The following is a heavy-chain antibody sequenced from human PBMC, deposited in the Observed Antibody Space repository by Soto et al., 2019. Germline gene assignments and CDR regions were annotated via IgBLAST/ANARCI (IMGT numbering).Heavy chain of an antibody. CDR3: AKDARVVVTAILCWFDP. D-gene: IGHD2-21*02. CDR2: ISGSGGST. V-gene: IGHV3-23*01. CDR1: GFTFSSYA. J-gene: IGHJ5*02. Sequence: GGSLRLSCAASGFTFSSYAMSWVRQAPGKGLEWVSAISGSGGSTYYADSVKGRFTISRDNSKNTLYLQMNSLRAEDTAVYYCAKDARVVVTAILCWFDPWGQGTLVTVSS.